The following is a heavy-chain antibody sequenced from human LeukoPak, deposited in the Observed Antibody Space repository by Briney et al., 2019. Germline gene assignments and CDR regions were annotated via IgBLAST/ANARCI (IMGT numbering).Heavy chain of an antibody. CDR2: INPSGGST. CDR3: ARAMLKRGYCSGGSCYSAFDI. CDR1: GYTFTSYY. V-gene: IGHV1-46*01. D-gene: IGHD2-15*01. J-gene: IGHJ3*02. Sequence: ASVKVSCKASGYTFTSYYMHWVGQAPGQGLEWMGIINPSGGSTSYAQKFQGRVTMTRDTSTSTVYMELSSLRSEDTAVYYCARAMLKRGYCSGGSCYSAFDIWGQGTMVTVSS.